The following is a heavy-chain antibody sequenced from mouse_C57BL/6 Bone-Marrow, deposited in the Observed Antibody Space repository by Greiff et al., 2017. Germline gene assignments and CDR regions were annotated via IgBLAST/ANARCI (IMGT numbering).Heavy chain of an antibody. J-gene: IGHJ4*01. D-gene: IGHD2-4*01. Sequence: VKLQQPGAELVKPGASVKLSCKASGYTFTNYWMHWVKQRPGQGLEWIGMMHPNGGSPDYNEKFKSEATLSVDKSSRTAYMELSSLTSEDSAVYYCARCYDYDDDTMDYWGQGTSVTVSS. CDR3: ARCYDYDDDTMDY. V-gene: IGHV1-64*01. CDR1: GYTFTNYW. CDR2: MHPNGGSP.